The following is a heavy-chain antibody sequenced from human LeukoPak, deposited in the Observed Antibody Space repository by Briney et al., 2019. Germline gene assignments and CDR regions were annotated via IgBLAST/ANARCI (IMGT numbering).Heavy chain of an antibody. CDR1: GFTFSSYG. Sequence: GGSLRLSCAASGFTFSSYGMHGVRQAPGKGLEWVAIISYDGSNKYYADSVKGRFTISRDNSKNTLYLQMNSLRAEDTAVYYCAKPRPRMTMMVVASDYWGQGTLVTVSS. J-gene: IGHJ4*02. V-gene: IGHV3-30*18. CDR3: AKPRPRMTMMVVASDY. CDR2: ISYDGSNK. D-gene: IGHD3-22*01.